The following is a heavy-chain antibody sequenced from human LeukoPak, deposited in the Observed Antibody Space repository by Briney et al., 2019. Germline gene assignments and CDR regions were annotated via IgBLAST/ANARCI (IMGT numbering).Heavy chain of an antibody. V-gene: IGHV4-59*01. CDR3: ARSGGYSSSWSL. Sequence: SSETLSLTCTVSGGSISTYYWNWIRKPPGKGLEWIGYISNSGITTYNPSLKSRVTISVDSSKSQFSLKLNSVTAADTAVYYCARSGGYSSSWSLWGQGTLVTVSS. CDR2: ISNSGIT. CDR1: GGSISTYY. J-gene: IGHJ4*02. D-gene: IGHD6-13*01.